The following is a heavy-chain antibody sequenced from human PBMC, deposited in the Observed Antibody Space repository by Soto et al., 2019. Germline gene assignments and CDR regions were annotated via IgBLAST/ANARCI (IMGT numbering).Heavy chain of an antibody. CDR2: IWYDGSNK. V-gene: IGHV3-33*01. Sequence: GGSLRLSCAASGFTFSSYGMHWVRQAPGKGLEWVAVIWYDGSNKYYADSVKGRFTISRDNSKNTLYLQMNSLRAEDTAVYYCARDFEYVGDYEGPVDYWGQGTLVTVSS. D-gene: IGHD4-17*01. CDR3: ARDFEYVGDYEGPVDY. CDR1: GFTFSSYG. J-gene: IGHJ4*02.